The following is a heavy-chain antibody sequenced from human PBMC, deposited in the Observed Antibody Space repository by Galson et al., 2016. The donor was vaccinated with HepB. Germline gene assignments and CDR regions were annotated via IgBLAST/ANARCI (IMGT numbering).Heavy chain of an antibody. V-gene: IGHV3-30*04. D-gene: IGHD3-10*01. CDR2: ISYDGRNK. Sequence: SLRLSCAASGFTLSSYAMHWVRQAPGKGLEWVAVISYDGRNKYYTDSVKGRFTISRDNSQNTLYLQMNSLRAEDTAVYYCAGDWGGGSGSYYNDYYFDYWGQGTLVTDSS. CDR1: GFTLSSYA. CDR3: AGDWGGGSGSYYNDYYFDY. J-gene: IGHJ4*02.